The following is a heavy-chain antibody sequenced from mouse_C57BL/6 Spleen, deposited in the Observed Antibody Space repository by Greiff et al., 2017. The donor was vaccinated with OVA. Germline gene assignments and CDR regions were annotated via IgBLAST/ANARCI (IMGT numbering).Heavy chain of an antibody. CDR1: GYAFSSSW. V-gene: IGHV1-82*01. Sequence: QVQLKQSGPELVKPGASVKISCKASGYAFSSSWMNWVKQRPGKGLEWIGRIYPGDGDTTYNGKFKGKATLTADKSSSTAYMQLSSLTSEDSAVYFCAREDYDYDGYYAMDYWGQGTSVTVSS. J-gene: IGHJ4*01. CDR3: AREDYDYDGYYAMDY. CDR2: IYPGDGDT. D-gene: IGHD2-4*01.